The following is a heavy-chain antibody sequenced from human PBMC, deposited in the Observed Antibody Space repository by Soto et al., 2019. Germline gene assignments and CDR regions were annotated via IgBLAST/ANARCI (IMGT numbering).Heavy chain of an antibody. CDR1: GYTFTSYA. D-gene: IGHD2-15*01. CDR2: INAGNGNT. Sequence: GASVKVSCKASGYTFTSYAMHWVRQAPGQRLEWMGWINAGNGNTKYSQKFQGRVTITRDTSASTAYMELSSLRSEDTAVYYCAGDLRSPRSVYYYGIDVWGQGTTVPFSS. J-gene: IGHJ6*02. V-gene: IGHV1-3*01. CDR3: AGDLRSPRSVYYYGIDV.